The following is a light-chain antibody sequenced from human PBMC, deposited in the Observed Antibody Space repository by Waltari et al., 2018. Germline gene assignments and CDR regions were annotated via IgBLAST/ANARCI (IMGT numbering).Light chain of an antibody. J-gene: IGLJ3*02. CDR2: YKLDSEK. CDR1: SDINVGASI. Sequence: QPVLTQPPSSSASPGDSARLTCTLPSDINVGASIIYWYHQKPGSPPRFLLYYKLDSEKAQGSRVPSRFSGSKDSAANAGIFLLSGLQSMDESDYDCMFWPNNVWVFGGGTKLTVL. CDR3: MFWPNNVWV. V-gene: IGLV5-37*01.